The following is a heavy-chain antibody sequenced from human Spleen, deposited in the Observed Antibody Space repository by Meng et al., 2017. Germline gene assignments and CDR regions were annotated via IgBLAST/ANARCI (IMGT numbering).Heavy chain of an antibody. CDR3: AKVGAYDILTGYFFDY. Sequence: GESLKISCAVFGFTFSTSAMSWVRQAPGKGLEWVSGISGSGGSTYYADSVKGRFTISRDNSKNTLYLQMNSLRAEDTAVYYCAKVGAYDILTGYFFDYWGQGTLVTVSS. CDR2: ISGSGGST. V-gene: IGHV3-23*01. J-gene: IGHJ4*02. CDR1: GFTFSTSA. D-gene: IGHD3-9*01.